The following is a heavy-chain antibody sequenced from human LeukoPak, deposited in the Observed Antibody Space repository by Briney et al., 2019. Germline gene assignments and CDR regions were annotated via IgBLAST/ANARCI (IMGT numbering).Heavy chain of an antibody. J-gene: IGHJ4*02. V-gene: IGHV3-21*01. Sequence: GGSLRLSCAASGFTFSSYSMNWVRQARGKGLEWVSSISSSSSYIYYADSVKGRFTISRDNAKNSLYLQMNSLRAEDTAVYYCARETTIVVVPAAIPTFDYWGQGTLVTVSS. CDR2: ISSSSSYI. CDR3: ARETTIVVVPAAIPTFDY. CDR1: GFTFSSYS. D-gene: IGHD2-2*02.